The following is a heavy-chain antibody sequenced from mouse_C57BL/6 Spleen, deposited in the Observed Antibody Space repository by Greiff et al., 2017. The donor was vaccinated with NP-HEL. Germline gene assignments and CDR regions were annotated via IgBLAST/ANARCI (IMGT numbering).Heavy chain of an antibody. J-gene: IGHJ3*01. CDR3: ARTYYSNYWNEY. D-gene: IGHD2-5*01. V-gene: IGHV1-76*01. CDR2: IYPGSGNT. CDR1: GYTFTDYY. Sequence: QVQLQQSGAELVRPGASVKLSCKASGYTFTDYYLYWVKPRPGQGLEWLASIYPGSGNTYYNDQFKGKSTLTAEKSSSTAYMQLSSLTSEDSAVYFCARTYYSNYWNEYWGQGTLVTVSA.